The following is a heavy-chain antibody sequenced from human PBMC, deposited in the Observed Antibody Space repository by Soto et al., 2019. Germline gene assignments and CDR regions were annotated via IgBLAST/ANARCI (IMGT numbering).Heavy chain of an antibody. V-gene: IGHV4-34*01. CDR1: GGSFSGYY. CDR2: INPSGSN. CDR3: ARDMGRRIFGVVIIRSALSFGAFDI. D-gene: IGHD3-3*02. Sequence: SETLSLTCAVYGGSFSGYYWSWIRQPPGKGLEWIGEINPSGSNNYNPSLKSRVTISVDTSKNQFSLKLSSVAAADTAVYYCARDMGRRIFGVVIIRSALSFGAFDIWGQGTMVTVSS. J-gene: IGHJ3*02.